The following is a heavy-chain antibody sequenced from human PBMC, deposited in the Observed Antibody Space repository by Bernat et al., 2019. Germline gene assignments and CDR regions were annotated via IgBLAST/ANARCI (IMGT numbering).Heavy chain of an antibody. CDR1: GGSFSGYY. J-gene: IGHJ4*02. CDR2: INHSEST. V-gene: IGHV4-34*01. D-gene: IGHD6-19*01. Sequence: QVQLQQWGAGLLKPSETLSLTCAVYGGSFSGYYWSWIRQPPGKGLEWIGEINHSESTNYNPSLKSRVTISVDTSKNQFSLKMSSVTAADTAVYYCARGEVAGPKFDSWGQGTLVTVSS. CDR3: ARGEVAGPKFDS.